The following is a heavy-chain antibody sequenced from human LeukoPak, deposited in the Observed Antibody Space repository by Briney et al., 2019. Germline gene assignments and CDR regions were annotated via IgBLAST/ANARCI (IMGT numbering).Heavy chain of an antibody. CDR2: ISWNSGSI. D-gene: IGHD3-10*01. CDR1: GFTVDDYA. V-gene: IGHV3-9*01. CDR3: AKPKGLLWFGELLQ. J-gene: IGHJ4*02. Sequence: PGGSQRLSCAASGFTVDDYAMHWVRQAPGKGLEWVSGISWNSGSIGYADSVKGRFTISRDNAKNSLYLQMNSLRAEDTALYYCAKPKGLLWFGELLQWGQGTLVTVSS.